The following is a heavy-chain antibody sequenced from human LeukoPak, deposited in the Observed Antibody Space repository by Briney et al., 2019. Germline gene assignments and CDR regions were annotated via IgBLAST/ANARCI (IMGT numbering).Heavy chain of an antibody. J-gene: IGHJ4*02. CDR3: ARGVVGTTSFDY. CDR1: GGSISSSKW. D-gene: IGHD1-26*01. CDR2: IYHSGST. V-gene: IGHV4-4*02. Sequence: SSETLSLTCAVSGGSISSSKWWSWVRQPPGKGLEWIGEIYHSGSTNYNPSLKSRVTISVDKSKNQFSLKLSPVTAADTALYYCARGVVGTTSFDYWGQGTLVTVSS.